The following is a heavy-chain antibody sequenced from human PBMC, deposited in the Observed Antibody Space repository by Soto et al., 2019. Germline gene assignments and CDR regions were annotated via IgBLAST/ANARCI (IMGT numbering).Heavy chain of an antibody. J-gene: IGHJ4*02. CDR2: IDSGSRYK. D-gene: IGHD1-26*01. CDR3: AKDSSRPPPYSGSYGVDY. CDR1: GFTFSDYY. V-gene: IGHV3-11*06. Sequence: GGSLRLSCAASGFTFSDYYMSWFRRAPGKGLEWLSYIDSGSRYKNYADSVKGRFTISRDNSKNTLYLQMNSLRAEDTAVYYCAKDSSRPPPYSGSYGVDYWGQGTLVTVSS.